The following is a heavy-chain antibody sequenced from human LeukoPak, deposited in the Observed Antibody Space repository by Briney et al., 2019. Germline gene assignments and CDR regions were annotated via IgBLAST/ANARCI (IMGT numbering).Heavy chain of an antibody. CDR3: ARLPDSSSWEYYYYYMDV. V-gene: IGHV1-69*04. CDR2: IIPILGIA. D-gene: IGHD6-13*01. Sequence: GASVKVSCKASGYTFTSYGISWVRQAPGQGLEWMGRIIPILGIANYAQKFQGRVTITADKSTSTAYMELSSLRSEDTAVYYCARLPDSSSWEYYYYYMDVWGKGTTATVSS. CDR1: GYTFTSYG. J-gene: IGHJ6*03.